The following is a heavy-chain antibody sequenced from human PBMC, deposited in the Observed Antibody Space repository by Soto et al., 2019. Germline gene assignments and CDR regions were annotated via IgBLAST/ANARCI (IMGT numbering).Heavy chain of an antibody. Sequence: EVQLVESGGGLVQPGGSLRLSCVASGFTVTDIYMNWVRQAPGKGLEWVSVIYNEFTDYADSVRGRFSISTDSSKNALYLQMHSLRAEASAVYYCVREPRYCSGGSSSIMGDAFDIWGQGTMVTVSS. J-gene: IGHJ3*02. CDR3: VREPRYCSGGSSSIMGDAFDI. CDR2: IYNEFT. V-gene: IGHV3-66*01. D-gene: IGHD2-15*01. CDR1: GFTVTDIY.